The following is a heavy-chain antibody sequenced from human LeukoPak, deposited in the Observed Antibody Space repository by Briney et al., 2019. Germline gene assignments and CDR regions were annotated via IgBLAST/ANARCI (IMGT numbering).Heavy chain of an antibody. CDR2: IYHSGST. CDR3: ARVGWSAHFDY. V-gene: IGHV4-38-2*02. D-gene: IGHD3-3*01. Sequence: SETLSLTCTVSGYSISSGYYWGWIRQPPGKGLEWIGSIYHSGSTYYNPSLKSRVTISVDTSKNQFSLKLSSVTAADTAVYYCARVGWSAHFDYWGQGTLVTVSP. CDR1: GYSISSGYY. J-gene: IGHJ4*02.